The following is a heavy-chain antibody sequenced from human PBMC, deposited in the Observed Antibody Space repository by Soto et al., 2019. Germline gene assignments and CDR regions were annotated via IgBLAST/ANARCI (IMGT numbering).Heavy chain of an antibody. CDR3: ARITGRHLDY. Sequence: SATLSLTCTVSSGSISVTNVFWGWVRQPPGKGLEWIVSIDYSGTAYFSPSLATRVTFHVDTSKNQFSLTLYSVTAADTAVYYCARITGRHLDYWGQGILVTVSS. CDR1: SGSISVTNVF. D-gene: IGHD1-20*01. V-gene: IGHV4-39*01. J-gene: IGHJ4*02. CDR2: IDYSGTA.